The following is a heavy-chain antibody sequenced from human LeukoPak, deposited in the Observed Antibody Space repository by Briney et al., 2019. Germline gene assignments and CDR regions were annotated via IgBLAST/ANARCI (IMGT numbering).Heavy chain of an antibody. CDR3: ARLGGWYFDY. J-gene: IGHJ4*02. CDR1: GFTFNNYW. D-gene: IGHD6-19*01. CDR2: IKQDGSET. V-gene: IGHV3-7*05. Sequence: PGGSLRLSCAASGFTFNNYWMSWVRQAPGKRLEWVANIKQDGSETYHVDSVQGRFTISRDNAKNSLYLQMNSLRAEDTAVYYCARLGGWYFDYWGQGTLVTVSS.